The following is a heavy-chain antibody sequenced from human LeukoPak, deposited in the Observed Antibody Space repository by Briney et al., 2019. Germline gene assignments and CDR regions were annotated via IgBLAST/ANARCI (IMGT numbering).Heavy chain of an antibody. Sequence: PGGSLRLSCAGSGFSIRNYAMSWFRQAPGKGLECISTIHTNGTTYDADSVKGRFTISRDISKNTLSLQMNSLRAEDTAIYYCATHRGGLKRALDYWGQGTLVTVSS. D-gene: IGHD3-10*01. J-gene: IGHJ4*02. CDR3: ATHRGGLKRALDY. CDR2: IHTNGTT. V-gene: IGHV3-23*01. CDR1: GFSIRNYA.